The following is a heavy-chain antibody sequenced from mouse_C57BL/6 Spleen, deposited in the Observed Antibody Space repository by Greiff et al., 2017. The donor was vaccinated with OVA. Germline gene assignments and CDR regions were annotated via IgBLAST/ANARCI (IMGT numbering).Heavy chain of an antibody. Sequence: EVQLQQSGPELVKPGASVKISCKASGYTFTDYYMNWVKQSHGKSLEWIGDINPNNGGTIYNQKFKGKATLTVDKSSSTAYMELRSLTSEDTAVYYCARCSFYNFDYWGQGTTLTVSA. D-gene: IGHD1-1*01. CDR3: ARCSFYNFDY. CDR1: GYTFTDYY. CDR2: INPNNGGT. V-gene: IGHV1-26*01. J-gene: IGHJ2*01.